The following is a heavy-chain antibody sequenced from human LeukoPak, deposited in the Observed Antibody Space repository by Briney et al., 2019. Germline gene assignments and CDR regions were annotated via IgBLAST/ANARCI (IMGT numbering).Heavy chain of an antibody. CDR1: GFTFSSYT. Sequence: GGSLRLSCAASGFTFSSYTMNWVRQAPGKGLEWVSYISSSSSPIYYADSVKGRFTISRDNAKHSLYLQMNSLRAEDTAVYYCARGPSGYHNTGGQGTLVTVSS. D-gene: IGHD5-12*01. J-gene: IGHJ4*02. V-gene: IGHV3-48*01. CDR2: ISSSSSPI. CDR3: ARGPSGYHNT.